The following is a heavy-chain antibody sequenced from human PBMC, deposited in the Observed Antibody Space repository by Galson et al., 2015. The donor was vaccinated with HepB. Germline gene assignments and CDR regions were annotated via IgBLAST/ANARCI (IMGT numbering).Heavy chain of an antibody. V-gene: IGHV3-21*01. Sequence: LRLSCAASGFTFSSYSMNWVRQAPGKGLEWVSSISSSSSYIYYADSVKGRFTISRDNAKNSLYLQMNSLRAEDTAVYYCASGYCSSTSCYLYYFDYWGQGTLVTVSS. CDR1: GFTFSSYS. D-gene: IGHD2-2*01. J-gene: IGHJ4*02. CDR3: ASGYCSSTSCYLYYFDY. CDR2: ISSSSSYI.